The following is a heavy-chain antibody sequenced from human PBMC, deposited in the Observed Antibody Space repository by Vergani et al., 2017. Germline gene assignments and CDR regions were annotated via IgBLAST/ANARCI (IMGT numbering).Heavy chain of an antibody. CDR1: GFTFGDYA. Sequence: VQLVESGGGLVQPGRSLRLSCTTSGFTFGDYAVSWVRQAPGKGLEWIGFIRSKTSGGSTEHAASVKGRFTISRDDSKSIAYLQMNSLKTEDTGVYYCTRERYSSCYYGYWGQGTLVTVSS. CDR2: IRSKTSGGST. V-gene: IGHV3-49*04. D-gene: IGHD3-22*01. J-gene: IGHJ4*02. CDR3: TRERYSSCYYGY.